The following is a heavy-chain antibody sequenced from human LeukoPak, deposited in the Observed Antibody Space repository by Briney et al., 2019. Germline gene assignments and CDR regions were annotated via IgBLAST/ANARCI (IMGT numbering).Heavy chain of an antibody. J-gene: IGHJ6*02. Sequence: GGSLRLSCAASGFTFSSYGMHWVRQAPGKGLEWVAVISYDGSNKYYADSVKGRFTISRDNSKNTLYLQMNSLRAEDTAVYYCARFGVPYGVDVWGQGTTVTVSS. CDR1: GFTFSSYG. CDR3: ARFGVPYGVDV. V-gene: IGHV3-30*03. D-gene: IGHD3-16*01. CDR2: ISYDGSNK.